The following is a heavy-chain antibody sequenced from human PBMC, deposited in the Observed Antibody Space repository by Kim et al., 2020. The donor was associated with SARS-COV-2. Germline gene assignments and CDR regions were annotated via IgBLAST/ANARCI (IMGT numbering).Heavy chain of an antibody. CDR2: ISYDGSNK. V-gene: IGHV3-30*18. CDR3: VKEERSTVTTSYYFDY. Sequence: GGSLRLSCAASGFTFSGYCMHWVRQAPGKGLEWVAVISYDGSNKYSVDSVKGRFTISRDNSNNTLYLQMNSLRAEDTAVYYCVKEERSTVTTSYYFDYWGQGTLVTVSS. J-gene: IGHJ4*02. D-gene: IGHD4-17*01. CDR1: GFTFSGYC.